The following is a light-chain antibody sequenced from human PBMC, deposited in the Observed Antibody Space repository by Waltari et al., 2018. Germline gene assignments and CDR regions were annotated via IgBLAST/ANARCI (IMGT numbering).Light chain of an antibody. Sequence: DTVTITCPASQSNTTYLNWYQQKAGKAPELLIFGSSSLQTGVPSRFSGSGSGTDFTLTINSLQPEDFATYYCQQAYSTPPLAFGQGTNMEI. V-gene: IGKV1-39*01. J-gene: IGKJ1*01. CDR1: QSNTTY. CDR2: GSS. CDR3: QQAYSTPPLA.